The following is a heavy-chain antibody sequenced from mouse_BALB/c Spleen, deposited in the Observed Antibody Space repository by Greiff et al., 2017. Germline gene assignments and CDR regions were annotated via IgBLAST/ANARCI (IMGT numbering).Heavy chain of an antibody. CDR1: GYTFTSYW. J-gene: IGHJ4*01. V-gene: IGHV1-7*01. CDR2: INPSTGYT. D-gene: IGHD2-1*01. Sequence: QVQLQQSGAELAKPGASVKMSCKASGYTFTSYWMHWVKQRPGQGLEWIGYINPSTGYTEYNQKFKDKATLTADKSSSTAYMQLSSLTSEDSAVYYCARYYYGNSYAMDYWGQGTSVTVSS. CDR3: ARYYYGNSYAMDY.